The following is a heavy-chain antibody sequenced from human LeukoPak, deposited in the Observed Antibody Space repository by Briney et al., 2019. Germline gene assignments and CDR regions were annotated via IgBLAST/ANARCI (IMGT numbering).Heavy chain of an antibody. Sequence: ASVKVSCKASGYTFTSYDINWVRQATGQGLEWMGWMNPNSGSTLYAQKFHGRVTMTRNTSISTAYMELSSLRSEDTAVYYCARGRDSSGWFHLDYWGQGTLVTVSS. CDR3: ARGRDSSGWFHLDY. CDR2: MNPNSGST. CDR1: GYTFTSYD. V-gene: IGHV1-8*01. J-gene: IGHJ4*02. D-gene: IGHD6-19*01.